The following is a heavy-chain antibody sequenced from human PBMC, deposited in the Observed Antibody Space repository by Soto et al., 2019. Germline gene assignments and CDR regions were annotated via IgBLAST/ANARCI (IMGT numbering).Heavy chain of an antibody. CDR2: IYYSGST. D-gene: IGHD6-13*01. CDR1: GGSISSSSYY. J-gene: IGHJ6*03. Sequence: SETLSLTCTVSGGSISSSSYYWGWIRQPPGKGLEWIGSIYYSGSTYYNPSLKSRVTISVDTSKNQFSLKLSSVTAADTAVYHCARHNAAASYYMDVWGKGTTGTVSS. CDR3: ARHNAAASYYMDV. V-gene: IGHV4-39*01.